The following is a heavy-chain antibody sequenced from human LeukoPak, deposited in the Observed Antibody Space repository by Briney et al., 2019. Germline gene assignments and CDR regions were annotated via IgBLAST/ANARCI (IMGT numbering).Heavy chain of an antibody. D-gene: IGHD3-22*01. CDR1: GYTFTGYY. J-gene: IGHJ4*02. CDR3: ARGDSSGYSTHFDY. V-gene: IGHV1-2*02. CDR2: INPNSGGT. Sequence: ASVKVSCKASGYTFTGYYMHWVRQAPGQGLEWMGWINPNSGGTNYAQKFQGRVTMTRDTSISTAYMELSRLRSDDTAVYHCARGDSSGYSTHFDYWGQGTLVAVSS.